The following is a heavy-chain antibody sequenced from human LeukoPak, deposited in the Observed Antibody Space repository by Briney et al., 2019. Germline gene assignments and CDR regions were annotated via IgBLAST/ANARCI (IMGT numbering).Heavy chain of an antibody. D-gene: IGHD3-16*02. J-gene: IGHJ4*02. CDR2: IYYSGST. CDR1: GGSISSGGYY. V-gene: IGHV4-31*03. Sequence: SETLSLTCTVPGGSISSGGYYWSWIRQHPGKGLEWIGYIYYSGSTYYNPSLKSRVTISVDTSKNQFSLKLSSVTAADTAVYYCARGNYVWGSYRYTRYYFDYWGQGTLVTVSS. CDR3: ARGNYVWGSYRYTRYYFDY.